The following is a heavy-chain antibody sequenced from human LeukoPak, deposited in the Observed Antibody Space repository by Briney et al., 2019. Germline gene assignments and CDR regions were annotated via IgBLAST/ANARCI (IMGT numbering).Heavy chain of an antibody. CDR3: ARAPPRVVVPAAYYYYYYYGMDV. CDR1: GYTFTGYY. V-gene: IGHV1-18*04. J-gene: IGHJ6*02. Sequence: AASVKVSCKASGYTFTGYYMHWVRQAPGQGLEWMGWISAYNGNTNYAQKLQGRVTMTTDTSTSTAYMELRSLRSDDTAVYYCARAPPRVVVPAAYYYYYYYGMDVWGQGTTVTVSS. CDR2: ISAYNGNT. D-gene: IGHD2-2*01.